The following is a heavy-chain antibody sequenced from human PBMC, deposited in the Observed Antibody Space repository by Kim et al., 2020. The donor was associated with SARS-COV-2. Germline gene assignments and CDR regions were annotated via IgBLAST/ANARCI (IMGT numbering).Heavy chain of an antibody. D-gene: IGHD6-19*01. CDR3: AGGSGWSRSFDY. Sequence: YSPSFQGQVTISADKSISTAYLQWSSLKASDTAMYYCAGGSGWSRSFDYWGQGTLVTVSS. V-gene: IGHV5-51*01. J-gene: IGHJ4*02.